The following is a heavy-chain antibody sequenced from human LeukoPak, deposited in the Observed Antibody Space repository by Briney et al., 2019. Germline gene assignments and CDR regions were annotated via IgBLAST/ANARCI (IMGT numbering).Heavy chain of an antibody. V-gene: IGHV3-74*01. CDR2: INSDGSST. J-gene: IGHJ6*03. CDR3: ARATVTTYYYYYMDV. D-gene: IGHD4-11*01. CDR1: GFTFSSYW. Sequence: GGSLRLSCAASGFTFSSYWMHWVRQAPGKGLVWVSRINSDGSSTSYADSVKGRFTISRDNAKNTLYLQMNSLRAEDTAVYYCARATVTTYYYYYMDVWGKGTTATVSS.